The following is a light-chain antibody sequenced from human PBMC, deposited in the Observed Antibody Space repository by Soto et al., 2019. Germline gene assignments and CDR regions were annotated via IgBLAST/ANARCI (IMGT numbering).Light chain of an antibody. CDR2: GAY. V-gene: IGKV3-15*01. CDR3: QQYNNWPAIT. J-gene: IGKJ5*01. Sequence: EIVLTQSPATMSVSPGERATLSCRASQSVSTNLAWYQQKPGQPPRLLIYGAYTRATDIPARFSGSGSGTEFTLTIIGLQSEDFAVYYCQQYNNWPAITFGQGTRLEIK. CDR1: QSVSTN.